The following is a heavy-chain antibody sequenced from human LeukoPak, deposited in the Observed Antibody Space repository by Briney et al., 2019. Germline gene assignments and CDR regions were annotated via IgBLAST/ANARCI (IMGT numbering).Heavy chain of an antibody. V-gene: IGHV1-18*01. CDR2: ISAYNGNT. CDR3: ASGTFDYDSSGYSGSYAFDI. CDR1: GYTFTSYG. J-gene: IGHJ3*02. D-gene: IGHD3-22*01. Sequence: GASVKVSCKASGYTFTSYGISWVRQAPGQGLEWMGWISAYNGNTNYAQKLQGRVTMTTDTSTSTAYMELRSLRSDDTAVYYCASGTFDYDSSGYSGSYAFDIWGQGTMVTVSS.